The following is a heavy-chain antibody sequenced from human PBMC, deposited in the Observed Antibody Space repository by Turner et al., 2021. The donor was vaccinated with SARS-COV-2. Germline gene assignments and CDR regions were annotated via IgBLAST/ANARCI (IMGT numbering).Heavy chain of an antibody. Sequence: QVQLVQSGAEVKKPGSSVKVSCKASGGTFSSYAISWVRQAPGQGLEWMGGIIPIFGTANYAQKFQGRVTITADKSTSAAYMELSSLRSEDTAVYYCARHQGSASGYDHGMNVWGQGTAVIVSS. D-gene: IGHD1-26*01. CDR1: GGTFSSYA. J-gene: IGHJ6*02. CDR3: ARHQGSASGYDHGMNV. CDR2: IIPIFGTA. V-gene: IGHV1-69*06.